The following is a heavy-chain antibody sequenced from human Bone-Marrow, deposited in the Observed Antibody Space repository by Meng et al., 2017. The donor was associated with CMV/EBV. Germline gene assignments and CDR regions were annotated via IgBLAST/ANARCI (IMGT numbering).Heavy chain of an antibody. CDR2: ISSSSRYI. D-gene: IGHD4-17*01. Sequence: GESLKISCAASGFMFSGYSMNWVRQAPGKGLEWVSMISSSSRYIYYADSVKGRFTISRDNAKNSLYLQMNSLRAEDTAVYYCASTVPPASYYYYGMDVWGQGTLVTASS. CDR1: GFMFSGYS. J-gene: IGHJ6*02. V-gene: IGHV3-21*04. CDR3: ASTVPPASYYYYGMDV.